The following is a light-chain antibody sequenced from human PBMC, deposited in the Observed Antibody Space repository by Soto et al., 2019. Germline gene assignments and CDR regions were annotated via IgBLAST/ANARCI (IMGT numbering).Light chain of an antibody. Sequence: DIQMTQSPSSLSASVGDTVTITCRASQGISNYLAWYQQKPGQVPNLLIYAASTLQSGVPSRFSGSGSGTDFTLTMSSLPPEDVATYYCQKHNNAPRTFGQGTQVEI. V-gene: IGKV1-27*01. CDR2: AAS. CDR3: QKHNNAPRT. CDR1: QGISNY. J-gene: IGKJ1*01.